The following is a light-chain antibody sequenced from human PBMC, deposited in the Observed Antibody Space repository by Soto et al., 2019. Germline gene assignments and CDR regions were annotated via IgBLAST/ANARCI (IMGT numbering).Light chain of an antibody. CDR2: AAS. CDR1: QSVRSN. J-gene: IGKJ1*01. CDR3: QQYSNWPRT. V-gene: IGKV3-15*01. Sequence: EIVMTQFPATLSVSPGERATLSCRASQSVRSNLAWYQQKPGQAPRLLIFAASTRATVIPAGFRGSGSGTEFTLTISDLQSEDFAVYYCQQYSNWPRTFGQGTKVDIK.